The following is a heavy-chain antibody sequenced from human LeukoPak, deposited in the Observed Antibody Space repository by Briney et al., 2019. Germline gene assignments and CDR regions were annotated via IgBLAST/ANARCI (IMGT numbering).Heavy chain of an antibody. CDR1: GGTSSNYA. V-gene: IGHV1-69*01. Sequence: SVKVSRKASGGTSSNYAVSWVRQAPGRGLEWMGEIIPIFGTTNYAQKFQGRVTITADESTSTAYLDLSSLRSEDTAVYYCARDAHYGSGSSFDYWGQGTLVTVSS. CDR3: ARDAHYGSGSSFDY. D-gene: IGHD3-10*01. CDR2: IIPIFGTT. J-gene: IGHJ4*02.